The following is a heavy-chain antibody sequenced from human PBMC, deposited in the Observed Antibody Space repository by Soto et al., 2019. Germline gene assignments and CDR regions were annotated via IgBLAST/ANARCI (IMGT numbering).Heavy chain of an antibody. D-gene: IGHD3-22*01. Sequence: GSLRLSCAASGFTFSSYWMSWVRQAPGKGLEWVANIKQDGSEKYYVDSVKGRFTISRDNAKNSLYLQMNSLRAEDTAVYYCARDTLPPDYYDSSGYGGDWFDPWGQGTLVTVSS. CDR3: ARDTLPPDYYDSSGYGGDWFDP. CDR1: GFTFSSYW. CDR2: IKQDGSEK. J-gene: IGHJ5*02. V-gene: IGHV3-7*05.